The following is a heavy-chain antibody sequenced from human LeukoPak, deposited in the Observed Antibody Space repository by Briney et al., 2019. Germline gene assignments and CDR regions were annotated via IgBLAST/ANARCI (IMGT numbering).Heavy chain of an antibody. CDR1: GGSISGYH. CDR3: ARGGYSSSWYRPYYYGMDV. CDR2: IFYSGTT. J-gene: IGHJ6*02. D-gene: IGHD6-13*01. V-gene: IGHV4-59*08. Sequence: SETLSLTCTVSGGSISGYHWSWIRQPPGKGLEWSGYIFYSGTTNYNPSLQSRVTISADTSKNQFSLKLSSVTAADTAVYYCARGGYSSSWYRPYYYGMDVWGQGTTVTVSS.